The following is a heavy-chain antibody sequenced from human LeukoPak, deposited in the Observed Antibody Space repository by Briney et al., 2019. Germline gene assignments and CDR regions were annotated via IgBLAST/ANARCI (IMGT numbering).Heavy chain of an antibody. CDR2: IKTDGRTT. CDR3: TTGPSYGYEW. D-gene: IGHD3-16*01. Sequence: GGSLRLSCAASGMTFSNHWMHWVRQAPGRGLVWVSLIKTDGRTTIYTDSVKGRFTISRDNGKSILYLQMNSLRAEDTGIYYCTTGPSYGYEWWGQGTVVTVSS. CDR1: GMTFSNHW. V-gene: IGHV3-74*01. J-gene: IGHJ4*02.